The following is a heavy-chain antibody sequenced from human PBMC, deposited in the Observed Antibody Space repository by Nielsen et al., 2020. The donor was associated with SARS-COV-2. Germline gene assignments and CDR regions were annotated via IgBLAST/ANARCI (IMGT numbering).Heavy chain of an antibody. Sequence: VSVKVSCKASGYTFTSYDINWVRQATGQGLEWMGWMNPNSGNTGYAQKFQGRVTMTRNTSISTAYMELSSLRSEDTAVYYCARAPALIGGGVDYGMDVWGQGTTVTVSS. D-gene: IGHD2-15*01. CDR3: ARAPALIGGGVDYGMDV. J-gene: IGHJ6*02. V-gene: IGHV1-8*01. CDR1: GYTFTSYD. CDR2: MNPNSGNT.